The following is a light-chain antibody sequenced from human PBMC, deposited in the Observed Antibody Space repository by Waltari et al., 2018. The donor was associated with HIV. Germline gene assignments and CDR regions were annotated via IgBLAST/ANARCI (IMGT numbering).Light chain of an antibody. Sequence: QSALTQPASVSGSHGQSITISCTGTRSDVGGDNYVSWYQQHPGKAPKLMIYAVSNRPSGVSNRFSGSKSGNTASLTISGLQAEDEADYYCSSYTSSSTLDVFGTGTKVTVL. CDR2: AVS. CDR1: RSDVGGDNY. V-gene: IGLV2-14*01. CDR3: SSYTSSSTLDV. J-gene: IGLJ1*01.